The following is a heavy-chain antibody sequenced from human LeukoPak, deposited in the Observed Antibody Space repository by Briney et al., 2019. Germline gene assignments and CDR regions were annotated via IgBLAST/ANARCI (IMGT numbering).Heavy chain of an antibody. CDR1: GGSISSGSYY. V-gene: IGHV4-61*02. D-gene: IGHD6-19*01. CDR3: ARVFSSGNHWYFDL. CDR2: IYTSGST. J-gene: IGHJ2*01. Sequence: SETLSLTCTVSGGSISSGSYYWSWIRQPAGKGLEWIGRIYTSGSTNYNPSLKSRVTISVDTSKNQFSLKLSSVTAADTAVYYCARVFSSGNHWYFDLWGRGTLVTVSS.